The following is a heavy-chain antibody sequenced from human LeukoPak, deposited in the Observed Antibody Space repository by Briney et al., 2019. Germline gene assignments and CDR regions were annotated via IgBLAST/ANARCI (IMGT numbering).Heavy chain of an antibody. D-gene: IGHD3-22*01. CDR2: IIPILGIA. CDR3: ARERRLDYYDSSGY. CDR1: GGTFSSYA. J-gene: IGHJ4*02. V-gene: IGHV1-69*04. Sequence: SVTVSCKASGGTFSSYAISWVRQAPGQGLEWMGRIIPILGIANYAQKFQGRVTITADKSTSTAYMELSSLRSEDTAVYYCARERRLDYYDSSGYWGQGTLVTVSS.